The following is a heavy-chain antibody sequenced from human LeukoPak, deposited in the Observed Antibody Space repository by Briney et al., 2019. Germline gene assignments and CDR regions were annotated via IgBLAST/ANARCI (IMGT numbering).Heavy chain of an antibody. V-gene: IGHV3-30*18. J-gene: IGHJ4*02. CDR2: VSFDGYNK. D-gene: IGHD1-1*01. Sequence: GGSLRLSCVGTGLTFNSYGMQWVRQAPGKGLEWVAVVSFDGYNKYYADSVKGRFTISRDNPGRSVHLQMNSLTSEDTAVYFCAKTQRLIDFFDSWGQGILVTVSP. CDR1: GLTFNSYG. CDR3: AKTQRLIDFFDS.